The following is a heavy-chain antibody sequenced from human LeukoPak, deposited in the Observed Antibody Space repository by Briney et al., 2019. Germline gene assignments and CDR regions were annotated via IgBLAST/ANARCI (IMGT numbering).Heavy chain of an antibody. J-gene: IGHJ4*02. CDR1: GFTFSNYA. D-gene: IGHD4-23*01. V-gene: IGHV3-23*01. CDR3: AKEGYGGDFDY. CDR2: ISGSGDRS. Sequence: GGSLRLSCAASGFTFSNYAMSWVRQAPGKGLEWVSAISGSGDRSFYADSVKSRFIISRDNSKNTLYLQMSSLRDEDTAVYYCAKEGYGGDFDYWGQGSLVTASS.